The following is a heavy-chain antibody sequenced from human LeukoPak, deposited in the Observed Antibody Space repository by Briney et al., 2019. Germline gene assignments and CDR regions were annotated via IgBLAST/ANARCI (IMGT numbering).Heavy chain of an antibody. D-gene: IGHD3-3*01. V-gene: IGHV3-21*01. Sequence: GGSLRLSCAASGFTFSSYSMNWVRQAPGKGLEWVSSIISSSSYIYYADAVKGRFTISRDNAKNSLYLQMNSLRAEDTAVYYCARDSGAYYDFWSGYYTSEAFDIWGQGTMVTVSS. J-gene: IGHJ3*02. CDR3: ARDSGAYYDFWSGYYTSEAFDI. CDR2: IISSSSYI. CDR1: GFTFSSYS.